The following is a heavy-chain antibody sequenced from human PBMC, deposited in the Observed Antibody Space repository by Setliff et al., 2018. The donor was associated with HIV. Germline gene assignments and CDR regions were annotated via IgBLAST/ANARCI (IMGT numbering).Heavy chain of an antibody. D-gene: IGHD4-17*01. CDR3: ASQSRGDYDFDY. Sequence: SETLSLTCTVSGGSISSSSYYWGWIRQPPGKGLEWIGSIFNDGRTYYNPSLKSRVTIPMDTSTNQFSLKLTSVTAADTAKYFCASQSRGDYDFDYWGQGTLVTVSS. CDR2: IFNDGRT. V-gene: IGHV4-39*01. CDR1: GGSISSSSYY. J-gene: IGHJ4*02.